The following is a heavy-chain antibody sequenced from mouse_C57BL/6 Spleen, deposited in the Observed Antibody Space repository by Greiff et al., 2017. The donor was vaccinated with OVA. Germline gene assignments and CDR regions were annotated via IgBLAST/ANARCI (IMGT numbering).Heavy chain of an antibody. CDR3: ARSGIYYGNYDYYAMDY. V-gene: IGHV1-80*01. J-gene: IGHJ4*01. Sequence: VQLQQSGAELVKPGASVKISCKASGYAFSSYWMNWVKQRPGKGLEWIGQIYPGDGDTNYNGKFKGKATLTADKSSSTAYMQLSSLTSDDSAVYFCARSGIYYGNYDYYAMDYWGQGTSVTVSS. CDR2: IYPGDGDT. CDR1: GYAFSSYW. D-gene: IGHD2-1*01.